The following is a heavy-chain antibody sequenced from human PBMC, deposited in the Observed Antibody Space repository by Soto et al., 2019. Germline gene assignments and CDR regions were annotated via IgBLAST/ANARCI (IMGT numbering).Heavy chain of an antibody. D-gene: IGHD3-10*01. V-gene: IGHV3-11*06. CDR1: GFFLSNNW. Sequence: QVQLVESGGGWVKPGESLRLSCIGSGFFLSNNWMTWIRQAPGKGLEWVSYISASGDYTIYADSLKGRFTISRDNARNSLWLQINSLTAEDTAVYYCARSSGCRQVGAYNYGLDVWGQGTTVIVSS. CDR3: ARSSGCRQVGAYNYGLDV. CDR2: ISASGDYT. J-gene: IGHJ6*02.